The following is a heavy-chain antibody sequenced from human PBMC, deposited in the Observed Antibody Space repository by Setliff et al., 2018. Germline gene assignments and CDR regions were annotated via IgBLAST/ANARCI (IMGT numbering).Heavy chain of an antibody. CDR1: GYSFTNYW. J-gene: IGHJ5*02. V-gene: IGHV5-51*01. D-gene: IGHD3-22*01. Sequence: VESLKISCKGSGYSFTNYWIGWVRQMPGKGLEWMGIIYPGDSDTRYSPSFQRHISISVDKSITTAYLQWNSLKDSDTAMSYCARQGDYDRVDPWGQGTLVNVSS. CDR3: ARQGDYDRVDP. CDR2: IYPGDSDT.